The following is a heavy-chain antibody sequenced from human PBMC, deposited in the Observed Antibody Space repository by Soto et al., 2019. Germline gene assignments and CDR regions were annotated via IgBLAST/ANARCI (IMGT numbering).Heavy chain of an antibody. J-gene: IGHJ4*02. CDR3: AREAAMVSVDY. D-gene: IGHD5-18*01. Sequence: GGSLRLSCAASGFTFSLYWMSWVRQAPGRGLEWVANIKEDGSEKYYVDSVRGRFTISRDNAKNSLYLQMNSLRVEDTAVYYCAREAAMVSVDYWGQGTPVTVSS. CDR2: IKEDGSEK. V-gene: IGHV3-7*01. CDR1: GFTFSLYW.